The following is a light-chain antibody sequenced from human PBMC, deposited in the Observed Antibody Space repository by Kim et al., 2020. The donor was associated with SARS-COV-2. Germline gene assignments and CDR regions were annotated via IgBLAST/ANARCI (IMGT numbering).Light chain of an antibody. CDR2: GAS. Sequence: EIVLTQSPGTLSLSPGERATLSCRASQSVSSSYLAWYQQKPGQAPRLLIYGASSRATGIPDRFSGSGAGTDFTLTISRLEPEDFAVYYCQQNGSSPWTFGEGTKMGIK. CDR1: QSVSSSY. CDR3: QQNGSSPWT. J-gene: IGKJ1*01. V-gene: IGKV3-20*01.